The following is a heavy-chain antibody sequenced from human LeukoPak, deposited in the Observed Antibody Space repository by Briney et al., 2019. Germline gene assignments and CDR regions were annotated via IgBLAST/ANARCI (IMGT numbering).Heavy chain of an antibody. CDR1: GGSISSYY. Sequence: SETLSPTCTVSGGSISSYYWSWIRQPPGKGLEWIGYIYYSGSTYYNPSLKSRVTISVDTSKNQFSLKLSSVTAADTAVYYCARTMAAPCFDYWGQGTLVTVSS. CDR2: IYYSGST. V-gene: IGHV4-59*04. D-gene: IGHD1-1*01. CDR3: ARTMAAPCFDY. J-gene: IGHJ4*02.